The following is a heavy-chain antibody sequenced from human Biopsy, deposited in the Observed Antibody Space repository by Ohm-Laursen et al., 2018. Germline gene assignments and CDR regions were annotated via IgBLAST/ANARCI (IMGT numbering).Heavy chain of an antibody. J-gene: IGHJ5*02. D-gene: IGHD1-7*01. Sequence: SSVKVSCKASGYTFTSYDITWVRQASGQGPEWIGWLNPASGNSNFGQKFRGRVAVTSDTSISTAYMELSGLTSDDTATYYCGRAVRNQLLTDPWGQGTLVTVTS. CDR2: LNPASGNS. CDR3: GRAVRNQLLTDP. V-gene: IGHV1-8*01. CDR1: GYTFTSYD.